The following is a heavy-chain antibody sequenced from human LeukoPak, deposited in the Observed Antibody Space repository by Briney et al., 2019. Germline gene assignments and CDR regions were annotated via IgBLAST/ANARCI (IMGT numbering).Heavy chain of an antibody. CDR3: ARVDYSDSSGYYLNWFDP. J-gene: IGHJ5*02. CDR2: IYTGGIT. D-gene: IGHD3-22*01. CDR1: GGSISSETYY. Sequence: SETLSLTCTVSGGSISSETYYWSWIRQPAGKGLEWIGRIYTGGITNYNPSLKSRVTISLDMSKNQFSLKLSSVTAADTAVYYCARVDYSDSSGYYLNWFDPWGQGSLVTVSS. V-gene: IGHV4-61*02.